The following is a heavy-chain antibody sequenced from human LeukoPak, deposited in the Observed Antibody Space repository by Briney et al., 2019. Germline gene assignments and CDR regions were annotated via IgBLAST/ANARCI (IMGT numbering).Heavy chain of an antibody. CDR3: ARDLHSSGWYGMSNTYWYFDL. CDR2: IYYSGST. V-gene: IGHV4-59*01. CDR1: GGSISSYY. Sequence: SETLSLTCPVSGGSISSYYWSWIRQPPGKGLEWIGYIYYSGSTNYNPSLKSRVTISVDTSKNQFSLKLSSVTAADTAVYYCARDLHSSGWYGMSNTYWYFDLWGRGTLVTVSS. J-gene: IGHJ2*01. D-gene: IGHD6-19*01.